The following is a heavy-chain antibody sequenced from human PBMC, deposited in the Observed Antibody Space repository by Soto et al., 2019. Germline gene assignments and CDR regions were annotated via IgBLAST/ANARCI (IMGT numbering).Heavy chain of an antibody. V-gene: IGHV6-1*01. Sequence: SQTLSLTCAISGDSVSSNSAAWNWIRQSPSRGLEWLGRTYYRSKWYNDYAVSVKSRITINPDTSKNQFSLKLSSVTAADTAVYYCARKVPGWSPFDYWGQGTLVTVSS. CDR1: GDSVSSNSAA. CDR2: TYYRSKWYN. J-gene: IGHJ4*02. D-gene: IGHD2-15*01. CDR3: ARKVPGWSPFDY.